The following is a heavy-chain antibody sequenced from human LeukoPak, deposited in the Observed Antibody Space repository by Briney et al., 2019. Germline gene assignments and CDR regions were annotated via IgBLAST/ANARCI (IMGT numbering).Heavy chain of an antibody. CDR1: GYTFTRYG. CDR3: ARVRDVVVVAATQPDIDY. V-gene: IGHV1-18*04. D-gene: IGHD2-15*01. Sequence: ASVKFSCKASGYTFTRYGISWVRQAPGQGLEWRGWISAYDGNTNYAQKLQRRVTMTTDTSTSTAYVELRRLRSDDTAVYYCARVRDVVVVAATQPDIDYWGQGTPVTVSS. CDR2: ISAYDGNT. J-gene: IGHJ4*02.